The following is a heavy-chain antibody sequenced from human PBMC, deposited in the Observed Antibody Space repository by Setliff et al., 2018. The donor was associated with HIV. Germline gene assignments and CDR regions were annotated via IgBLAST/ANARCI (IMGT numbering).Heavy chain of an antibody. Sequence: SETLSLTCTVSGAYISSYYWSWIRQPPGKGLEWIGDIYYSGNTHFNPSLKSRVTISLDTSKNQVFLKLTSVTAADTAVYYCARDLGRITLSGVNEGWFGPWGQGTLVTVSS. CDR1: GAYISSYY. CDR3: ARDLGRITLSGVNEGWFGP. V-gene: IGHV4-59*01. CDR2: IYYSGNT. D-gene: IGHD3-3*01. J-gene: IGHJ5*02.